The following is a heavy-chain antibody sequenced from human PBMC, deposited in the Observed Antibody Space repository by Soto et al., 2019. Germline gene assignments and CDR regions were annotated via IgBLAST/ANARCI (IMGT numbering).Heavy chain of an antibody. CDR2: ISYDGSNK. CDR3: AKESYYDSRNGAFDI. Sequence: QVQLVESGGGVVQPGRSLRLSCAASGFTFSSYGMHWVRQAPGKGLEWVAVISYDGSNKYYADSVKGRFTISRDNSKNTLYLQMNSLRAEDTAVYYCAKESYYDSRNGAFDIWGQGTMVTVSS. CDR1: GFTFSSYG. J-gene: IGHJ3*02. D-gene: IGHD3-22*01. V-gene: IGHV3-30*18.